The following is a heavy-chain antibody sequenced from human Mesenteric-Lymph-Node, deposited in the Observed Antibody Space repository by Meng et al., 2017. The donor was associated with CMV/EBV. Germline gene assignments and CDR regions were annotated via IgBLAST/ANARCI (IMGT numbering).Heavy chain of an antibody. J-gene: IGHJ6*02. Sequence: SVKVSCKASGGTFSSYTIGWVRQAPGQGLEWMGEITPILDTPNYAQKFQGRVTITTDESTSTAYMELSSLRSEDTAVYYCARVVPAANYYYYGMDVWGQGTTVTVSS. CDR1: GGTFSSYT. CDR3: ARVVPAANYYYYGMDV. CDR2: ITPILDTP. V-gene: IGHV1-69*16. D-gene: IGHD2-2*01.